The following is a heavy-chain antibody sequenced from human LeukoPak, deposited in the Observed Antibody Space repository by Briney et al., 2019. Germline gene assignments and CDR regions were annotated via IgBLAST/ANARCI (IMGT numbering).Heavy chain of an antibody. V-gene: IGHV3-48*02. CDR2: ISSSSSTI. Sequence: GGSLRLSCAASGFTFSSYSMNWVRQAPGKGLEWVSYISSSSSTIYYADSVKGRFTISRDNAKNSLYLQMNSLRDEDTAVYYCARDHRMIFGVAIPWGGYYGMDVWGQGTTVTVSS. CDR1: GFTFSSYS. CDR3: ARDHRMIFGVAIPWGGYYGMDV. D-gene: IGHD3/OR15-3a*01. J-gene: IGHJ6*02.